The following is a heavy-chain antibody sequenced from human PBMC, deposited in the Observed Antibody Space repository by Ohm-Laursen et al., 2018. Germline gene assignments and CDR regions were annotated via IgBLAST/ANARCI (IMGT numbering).Heavy chain of an antibody. V-gene: IGHV3-9*01. CDR3: AKVEGYAGAH. J-gene: IGHJ4*02. CDR2: ISWNNGYI. CDR1: GFTFDNYA. D-gene: IGHD3-16*01. Sequence: SLRLSCTASGFTFDNYAMHWVRQAPGKGLEWVSGISWNNGYIGYADSVKGRFTISIDNAKNSLYLQMNSLRAEDTALYYCAKVEGYAGAHWGQGTLVTVSS.